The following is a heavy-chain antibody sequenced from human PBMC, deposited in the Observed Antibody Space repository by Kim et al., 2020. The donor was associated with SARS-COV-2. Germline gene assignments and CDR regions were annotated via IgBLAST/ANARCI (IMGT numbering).Heavy chain of an antibody. V-gene: IGHV4-39*07. J-gene: IGHJ3*02. Sequence: SETLSLTCTVSGGSISSSNYCWAWIRQPPGKGLEWIGGMCYRGDSYYNPSLKSRVTISIDTSKNQFSLKASSMTAADTAIYYCTRDQPGPPWAYDICGQGTMVTVSS. D-gene: IGHD7-27*01. CDR2: MCYRGDS. CDR1: GGSISSSNYC. CDR3: TRDQPGPPWAYDI.